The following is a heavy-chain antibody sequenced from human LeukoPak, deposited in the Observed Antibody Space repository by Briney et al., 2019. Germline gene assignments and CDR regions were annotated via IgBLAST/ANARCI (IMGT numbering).Heavy chain of an antibody. D-gene: IGHD3-10*01. V-gene: IGHV1-24*01. Sequence: ASVKVSCKVSGYTLTELSMHWVRQAPGKGLEWMGGFDPEDGETIYAQKFQGRVTMTEDTSTDTAYMELSSLRSEDTAVYYCATEWFGELLSLKDAFDIWGQGTMVTVSS. J-gene: IGHJ3*02. CDR3: ATEWFGELLSLKDAFDI. CDR2: FDPEDGET. CDR1: GYTLTELS.